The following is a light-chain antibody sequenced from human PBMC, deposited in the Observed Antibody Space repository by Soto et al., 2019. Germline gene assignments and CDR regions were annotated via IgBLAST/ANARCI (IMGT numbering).Light chain of an antibody. CDR1: SRDVTDSDS. CDR3: VSYTNPGTYV. J-gene: IGLJ1*01. CDR2: DFT. V-gene: IGLV2-14*03. Sequence: QSALTQPASVSGSPGQSVTISCAGASRDVTDSDSVSWYQRRPGEAPELKILDFTYRPSGVSDRFSGSLSADTASLTISGLQVEDEGDYYCVSYTNPGTYVFGPGTKVTVL.